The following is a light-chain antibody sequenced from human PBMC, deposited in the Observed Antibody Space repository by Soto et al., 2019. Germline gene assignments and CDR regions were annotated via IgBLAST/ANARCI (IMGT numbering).Light chain of an antibody. CDR3: CSYAGSSTFV. J-gene: IGLJ3*02. Sequence: QSALTQPASVSGSPGQSITIYCTGTSSDVGSYNLVSWYQQHPGKAPKVMIYEGSKRPSGVSNRFSGSKSGNTASLTISGLQAEDEADYYCCSYAGSSTFVFGGGTKVTVL. CDR1: SSDVGSYNL. CDR2: EGS. V-gene: IGLV2-23*03.